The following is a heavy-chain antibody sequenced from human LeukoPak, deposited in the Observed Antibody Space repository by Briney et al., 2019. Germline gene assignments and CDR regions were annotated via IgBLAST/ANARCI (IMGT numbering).Heavy chain of an antibody. V-gene: IGHV1-2*06. Sequence: ASVKVSCKASGYTFTDYYIHWVRQAPGQGGEWVGLIHPNTGDTFYEQTFRGRVSKTRDTTINTAYMELNRLTSDDSAVYYCARDYSGSYTHWAQGTLVTVSS. CDR3: ARDYSGSYTH. D-gene: IGHD1-26*01. CDR1: GYTFTDYY. J-gene: IGHJ4*02. CDR2: IHPNTGDT.